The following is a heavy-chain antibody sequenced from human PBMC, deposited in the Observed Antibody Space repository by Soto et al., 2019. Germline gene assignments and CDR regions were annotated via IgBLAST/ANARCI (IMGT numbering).Heavy chain of an antibody. D-gene: IGHD1-1*01. CDR1: GFTFDDYA. CDR3: TPTFPNDDSRVVAY. Sequence: EVQLVESGGGLVQPGRSLRLSCAASGFTFDDYAMHWVRQPPGKGLEWVSGITWNSGSKDYADSVKGRFTISRDNRKNSLYLQMNSLRGEDTALYYCTPTFPNDDSRVVAYWGQGTLVTVSS. CDR2: ITWNSGSK. V-gene: IGHV3-9*01. J-gene: IGHJ4*02.